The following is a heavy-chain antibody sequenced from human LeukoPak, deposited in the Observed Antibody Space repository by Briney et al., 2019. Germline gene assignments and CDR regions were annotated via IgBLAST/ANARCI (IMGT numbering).Heavy chain of an antibody. CDR1: GFTFSSYG. J-gene: IGHJ4*02. D-gene: IGHD6-19*01. CDR2: IWYDGSNK. V-gene: IGHV3-33*01. Sequence: GGSLRLSCAASGFTFSSYGMPWVRQAPGKGLEWVAVIWYDGSNKYYADSVKGRSTISRDNSKNTLYLQMNSLRAEDTAVYYCARDAAYSSGWYYFDYWGQGTLVTVSS. CDR3: ARDAAYSSGWYYFDY.